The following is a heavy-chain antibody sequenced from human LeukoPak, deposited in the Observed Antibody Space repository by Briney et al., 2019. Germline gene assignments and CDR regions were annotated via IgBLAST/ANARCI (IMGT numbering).Heavy chain of an antibody. D-gene: IGHD6-25*01. CDR1: GDSITSGGYS. CDR2: IHDSGST. J-gene: IGHJ5*02. CDR3: ARVVAAAGNNWFDP. V-gene: IGHV4-30-4*07. Sequence: SETLSLTCAVSGDSITSGGYSWSWMRQTPGKGLEWIAYIHDSGSTYNNPSLKSRLSISIDTSNNQFSLKLNSLTAADTAVYDCARVVAAAGNNWFDPWGQGTLVTVSS.